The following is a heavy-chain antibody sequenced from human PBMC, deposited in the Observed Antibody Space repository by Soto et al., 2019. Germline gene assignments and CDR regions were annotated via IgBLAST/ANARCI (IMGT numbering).Heavy chain of an antibody. V-gene: IGHV4-34*01. J-gene: IGHJ5*02. CDR3: ARLMRDILTGYSSARDWFDP. Sequence: SETLTLTCAVYGESFSGYVWSWIRQPPGKGLEWIGEINHSGSTNYNPSLKSRVTISVDTSKNQFSLKLSSVTAADTAVFYCARLMRDILTGYSSARDWFDPWGQGTLVTVSS. D-gene: IGHD3-9*01. CDR2: INHSGST. CDR1: GESFSGYV.